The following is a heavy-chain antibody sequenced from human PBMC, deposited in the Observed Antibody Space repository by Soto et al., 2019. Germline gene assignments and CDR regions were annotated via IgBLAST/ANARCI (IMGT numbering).Heavy chain of an antibody. CDR1: GLTFSNYA. CDR3: ASGGYCTSASCRPTYFDY. CDR2: ISGSSIGT. D-gene: IGHD2-2*01. J-gene: IGHJ4*02. Sequence: EVQLLESGGGLVQPGGSLRLSCVASGLTFSNYAMSWVRQAPGKGLEWVSAISGSSIGTYYADSVKGRFTISRDNSKNTLFLQMNSLRVDDTALYYCASGGYCTSASCRPTYFDYWGQGIQVTVSS. V-gene: IGHV3-23*01.